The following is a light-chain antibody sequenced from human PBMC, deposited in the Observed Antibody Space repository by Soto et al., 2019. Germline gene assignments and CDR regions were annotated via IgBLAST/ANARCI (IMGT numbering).Light chain of an antibody. CDR2: GAS. CDR3: QQYGSSPTWT. J-gene: IGKJ1*01. CDR1: QSVSSSY. Sequence: PGERVTLSCRASQSVSSSYLTWYQQKPGQAPRLLIYGASTRATGIPARFSGSGSGTEFTLTISSLQSEDFAVYYCQQYGSSPTWTFGQGTKVDIK. V-gene: IGKV3-20*01.